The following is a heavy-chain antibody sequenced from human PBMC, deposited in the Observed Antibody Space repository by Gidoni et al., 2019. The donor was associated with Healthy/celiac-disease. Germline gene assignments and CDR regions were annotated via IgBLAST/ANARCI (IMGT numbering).Heavy chain of an antibody. V-gene: IGHV5-51*01. CDR1: GYSFTSYW. D-gene: IGHD2-2*01. J-gene: IGHJ6*02. CDR2: IYPGDSDT. CDR3: ARRGYCSSTSCYPYYYYGMDV. Sequence: EVQLVQSGAEVKKPGESLKISCKGSGYSFTSYWLGWVRQMPGKGLEWMGIIYPGDSDTRYSPSFQGQVTISADKSISTAYLQWSSLKASDTAMYYCARRGYCSSTSCYPYYYYGMDVWGQGTTVTVSS.